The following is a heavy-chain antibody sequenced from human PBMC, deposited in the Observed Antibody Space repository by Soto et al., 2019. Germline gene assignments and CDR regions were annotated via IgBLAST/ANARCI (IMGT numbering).Heavy chain of an antibody. Sequence: PGESLKISCKGSGYSFTSYWIGWVRQMPGKGLEWMGIIYPGDSDTRYSPSFQGQVTISADKSISTAYLQWSSLKASDTAMYYCARAYYDSSRYYRFSFDYWGQGTLVTFSS. CDR3: ARAYYDSSRYYRFSFDY. D-gene: IGHD3-22*01. V-gene: IGHV5-51*01. CDR1: GYSFTSYW. J-gene: IGHJ4*02. CDR2: IYPGDSDT.